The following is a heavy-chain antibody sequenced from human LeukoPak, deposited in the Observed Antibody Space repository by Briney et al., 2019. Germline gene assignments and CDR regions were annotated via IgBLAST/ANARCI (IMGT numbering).Heavy chain of an antibody. CDR2: ISYDGSNK. D-gene: IGHD3-9*01. Sequence: QPGRSLRPSCAASGFTFSYYGLHWVRQGPGKGLEWGAVISYDGSNKYYADSVKGRFTISRDNSKNTLYLQMNSLRAEDTAVYYCAKQCGGNDWFDAFDIWGQGTMVTVSS. CDR1: GFTFSYYG. CDR3: AKQCGGNDWFDAFDI. V-gene: IGHV3-30*18. J-gene: IGHJ3*02.